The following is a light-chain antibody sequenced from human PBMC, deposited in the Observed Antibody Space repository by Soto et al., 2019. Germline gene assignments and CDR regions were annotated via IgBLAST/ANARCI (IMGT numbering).Light chain of an antibody. J-gene: IGKJ2*01. Sequence: EIVLTQSPATLSLSPGERATLSCRASQSVGSDLAWYQQKPGQPPSLLIYDASNRATGIPARFSGSGSGTDFTLTISSLEPEDFAVYYCQQRSHWLVGQGTQLEIK. CDR1: QSVGSD. CDR2: DAS. CDR3: QQRSHWL. V-gene: IGKV3-11*01.